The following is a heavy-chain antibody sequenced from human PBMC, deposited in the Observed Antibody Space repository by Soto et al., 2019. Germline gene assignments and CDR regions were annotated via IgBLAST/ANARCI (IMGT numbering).Heavy chain of an antibody. J-gene: IGHJ5*02. CDR1: GYTFTTYY. Sequence: QVQLVQSGAEVKKPGASVKISCKASGYTFTTYYMHWVRQAPGQGLEWIGIINPSGGRTTYAQNFQGRVTMTRGTSTSTVYMELSSLRSEDTAIYYCARDGCVTATCAGGGNWFDPWGQGTPVTVSS. CDR2: INPSGGRT. CDR3: ARDGCVTATCAGGGNWFDP. V-gene: IGHV1-46*01. D-gene: IGHD3-16*01.